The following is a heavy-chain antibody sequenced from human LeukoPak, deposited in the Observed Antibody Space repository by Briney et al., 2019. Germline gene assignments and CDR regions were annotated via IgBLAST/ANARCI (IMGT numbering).Heavy chain of an antibody. CDR1: GLTFSGYW. CDR2: INPNGRTT. D-gene: IGHD1-26*01. J-gene: IGHJ2*01. CDR3: ARVGQGEWFFDL. Sequence: GGSLRLSCAASGLTFSGYWIHWVRQAPGKGLEWVSRINPNGRTTTYADSVKGRFTISRDNAMNTLYLQMNSLGAEDTAVYYCARVGQGEWFFDLWGRGTLVTVSP. V-gene: IGHV3-74*01.